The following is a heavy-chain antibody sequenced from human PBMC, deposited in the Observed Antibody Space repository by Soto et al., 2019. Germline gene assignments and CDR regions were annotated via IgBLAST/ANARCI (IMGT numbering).Heavy chain of an antibody. CDR2: IYWDDDN. V-gene: IGHV2-5*02. CDR1: GFSLRNSGVG. Sequence: QITLKESGPTLVKPTPTVTLTCTFSGFSLRNSGVGVGWIRQPPGKALEWLALIYWDDDNRNSPTLKSRLTITKDTSKSQVVHTMTNMDPVDTATFYCAHLTTGGFYFDYWGQGTLVTVSS. CDR3: AHLTTGGFYFDY. D-gene: IGHD4-17*01. J-gene: IGHJ4*02.